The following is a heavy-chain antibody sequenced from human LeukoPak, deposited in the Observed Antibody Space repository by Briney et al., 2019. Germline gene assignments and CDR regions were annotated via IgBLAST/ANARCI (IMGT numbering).Heavy chain of an antibody. CDR3: ARGTYGSGTDY. D-gene: IGHD3-10*01. J-gene: IGHJ4*02. V-gene: IGHV4-59*01. Sequence: SETLSLTCTVSGGSISSYYWSWIRQPPGKGLEWIGYIYYSGSTNYNPSLKSRVTISVDTSNNQFSLKLSSVTAADTAVYYCARGTYGSGTDYWGQGTLVTVSS. CDR1: GGSISSYY. CDR2: IYYSGST.